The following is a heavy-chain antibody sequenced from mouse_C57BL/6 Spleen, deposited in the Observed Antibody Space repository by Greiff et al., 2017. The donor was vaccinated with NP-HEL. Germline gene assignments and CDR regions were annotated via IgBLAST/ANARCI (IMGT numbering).Heavy chain of an antibody. CDR3: ARYRANWDAYFDY. D-gene: IGHD4-1*01. J-gene: IGHJ2*01. Sequence: QVQLQQPGAELVMPGASVKLSCKASGYTFTSYWMHWVKQRPGQGLEWIGEIDPSDSYTNYIQKFKGKSTLTVDKSSSTAYMQLSSLTSEDSAVYYCARYRANWDAYFDYWGQGTTLTVSS. CDR2: IDPSDSYT. V-gene: IGHV1-69*01. CDR1: GYTFTSYW.